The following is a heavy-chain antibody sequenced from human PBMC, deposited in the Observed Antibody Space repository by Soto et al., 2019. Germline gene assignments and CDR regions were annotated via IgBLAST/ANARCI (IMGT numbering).Heavy chain of an antibody. J-gene: IGHJ4*02. CDR1: GFTFSIFA. CDR3: ATVHNSSRSFDF. CDR2: TGYSGRTT. V-gene: IGHV3-23*01. Sequence: WGSLRLSCAASGFTFSIFAMSLFRQAPGKGLEWVSTTGYSGRTTYYADSVKGRFTVSRDNSKSTLDLQMSSLRAEDTAVYFCATVHNSSRSFDFWGQGTLVTVSS. D-gene: IGHD6-6*01.